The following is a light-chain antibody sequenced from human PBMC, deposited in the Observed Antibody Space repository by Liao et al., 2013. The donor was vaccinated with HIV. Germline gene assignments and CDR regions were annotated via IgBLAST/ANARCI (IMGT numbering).Light chain of an antibody. CDR2: YDQ. J-gene: IGLJ3*02. Sequence: SYELTQPPSVSVAPGQTAVMTCGGNNIRSRGVHWYQQRPGQAPVLVMYYDQNRPSGIPERFSGSSSGNTATLTISGTQGMDEADYYCQAWDSSTVVFGGGTKLTVL. CDR1: NIRSRG. CDR3: QAWDSSTVV. V-gene: IGLV3-21*01.